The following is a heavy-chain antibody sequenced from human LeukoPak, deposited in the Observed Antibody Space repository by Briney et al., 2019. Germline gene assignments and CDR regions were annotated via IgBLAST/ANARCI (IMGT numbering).Heavy chain of an antibody. J-gene: IGHJ3*02. Sequence: GGSLRLSCAASGFTFSSYSMNWVRQAPGKGLEWVSYISSSSTIYYADSVKGRFTISRDNAKSSLYLQMNSLRAEDTAVYYCAGPGYCSRTSCYSDPLMVGAFDIWGQGTMVTVSS. CDR2: ISSSSTI. V-gene: IGHV3-48*01. D-gene: IGHD2-2*01. CDR3: AGPGYCSRTSCYSDPLMVGAFDI. CDR1: GFTFSSYS.